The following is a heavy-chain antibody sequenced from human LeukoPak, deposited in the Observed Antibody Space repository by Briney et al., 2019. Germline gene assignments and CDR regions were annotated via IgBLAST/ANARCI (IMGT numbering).Heavy chain of an antibody. CDR1: GYTFTSYG. V-gene: IGHV1-18*01. Sequence: ASVKVSCKASGYTFTSYGISWVRQAPGQGLEWMGWISAYNGNTNYAQKLQGRVTMTTDTSTSTAYMELSSLRSEDTAVYYCARTHYYGDYPYGMDVWGQGTTVTVSS. D-gene: IGHD4-17*01. CDR2: ISAYNGNT. J-gene: IGHJ6*02. CDR3: ARTHYYGDYPYGMDV.